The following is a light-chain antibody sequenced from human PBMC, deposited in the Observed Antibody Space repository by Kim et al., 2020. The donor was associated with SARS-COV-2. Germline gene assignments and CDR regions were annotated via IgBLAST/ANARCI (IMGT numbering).Light chain of an antibody. CDR2: AAS. Sequence: ASVGDRVTITCRSSQDIENDLSWYQQKPGQAPKLLIYAASSLQSGVPSRFSGSGSGTDFTLTISSPQPEDFATYYCLQDYKYPWTFGQGTKVDIK. CDR3: LQDYKYPWT. V-gene: IGKV1-6*01. J-gene: IGKJ1*01. CDR1: QDIEND.